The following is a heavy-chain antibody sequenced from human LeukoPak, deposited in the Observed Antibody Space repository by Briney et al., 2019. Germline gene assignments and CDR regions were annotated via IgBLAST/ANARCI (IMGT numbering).Heavy chain of an antibody. CDR2: IIPIFGTA. D-gene: IGHD6-19*01. V-gene: IGHV1-69*05. CDR1: GYTFTGYY. CDR3: ARNRAVADESFDY. Sequence: ASVKVSCKASGYTFTGYYMHWVRQAPGQGLEWMGGIIPIFGTANYAQKFQGRVTITTDESTSTAYMELSSLRSEDTAVYYCARNRAVADESFDYWGQGTLVTVSS. J-gene: IGHJ4*02.